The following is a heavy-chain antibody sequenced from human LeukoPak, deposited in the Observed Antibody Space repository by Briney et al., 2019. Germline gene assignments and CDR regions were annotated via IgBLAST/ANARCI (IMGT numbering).Heavy chain of an antibody. J-gene: IGHJ5*02. D-gene: IGHD1-26*01. V-gene: IGHV4-39*01. CDR3: ARQSGSLHSWFDP. CDR2: IYYSGST. Sequence: KASETLSLTCTVSGGSISSSSYYWGWIRQPPGKGLEWIGSIYYSGSTYYNSSLKSRVTISVDTSKNQFSLKLSSVTAADTAVYYCARQSGSLHSWFDPWGQGTLVTVSS. CDR1: GGSISSSSYY.